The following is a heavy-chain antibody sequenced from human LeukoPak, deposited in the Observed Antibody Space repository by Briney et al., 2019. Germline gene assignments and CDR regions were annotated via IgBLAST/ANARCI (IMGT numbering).Heavy chain of an antibody. V-gene: IGHV3-64*01. CDR2: ISSNGGST. CDR1: GFTFSSYA. D-gene: IGHD2-2*01. Sequence: GGSLRLSCTVSGFTFSSYAMHWVRQAPGKGLEYVSAISSNGGSTYYANSVKGRFTISRDNSKNTLYLQMGSLRAEDMAVYYCARWGSSEGVDYWGQGTLVTVSS. CDR3: ARWGSSEGVDY. J-gene: IGHJ4*02.